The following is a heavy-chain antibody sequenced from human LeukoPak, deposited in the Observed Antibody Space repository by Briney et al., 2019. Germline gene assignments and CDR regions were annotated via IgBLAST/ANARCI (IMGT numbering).Heavy chain of an antibody. CDR2: ISYDGSNK. CDR3: AKDLYDSSGGGLGP. Sequence: GRSLRLSCAASGFTFSSYGMHWVCQAPDKGLEWVAVISYDGSNKYYADSVKGRFTISRDNSKNTLYLQMNSLRAEDTAVYYCAKDLYDSSGGGLGPWGQGIQVTVSS. D-gene: IGHD3-22*01. V-gene: IGHV3-30*18. CDR1: GFTFSSYG. J-gene: IGHJ5*02.